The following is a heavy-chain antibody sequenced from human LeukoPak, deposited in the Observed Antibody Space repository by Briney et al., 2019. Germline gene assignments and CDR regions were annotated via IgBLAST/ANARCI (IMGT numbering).Heavy chain of an antibody. CDR2: IYYSGST. J-gene: IGHJ4*02. CDR1: GGSISSYY. V-gene: IGHV4-59*01. D-gene: IGHD5-24*01. CDR3: ARIEDGYNKANSHFDY. Sequence: SETLSLTCTVSGGSISSYYWSWIRQPPGKGLEWIGYIYYSGSTNYNPSLKSRVTISVDTSKNQFSLKLSSVTAADTAVYYCARIEDGYNKANSHFDYWGQGTLVTVSS.